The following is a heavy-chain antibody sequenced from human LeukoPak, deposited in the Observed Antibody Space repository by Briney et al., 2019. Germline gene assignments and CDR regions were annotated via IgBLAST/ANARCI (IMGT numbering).Heavy chain of an antibody. D-gene: IGHD5-24*01. CDR1: GFSLSTSGVG. CDR2: IYWDDDK. Sequence: ESGPTLVKPTQTLTLTCTFSGFSLSTSGVGVGWIRQPPGKALEWLARIYWDDDKRYSPSLRRRLTITKDTSKNQVVLTMTNIDPVDTATYYCAHTIRRSGFDPWGQGTLVTVSS. J-gene: IGHJ5*02. V-gene: IGHV2-5*02. CDR3: AHTIRRSGFDP.